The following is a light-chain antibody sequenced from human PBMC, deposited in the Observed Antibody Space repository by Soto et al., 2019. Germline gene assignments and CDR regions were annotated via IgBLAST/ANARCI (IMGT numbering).Light chain of an antibody. J-gene: IGKJ5*01. CDR2: TAS. Sequence: DIQITLSPASLSASVGDRVTITCRASQGISTSLAWYQQKPGAAPKLLMYTASSLQDGVPSRFSGSGSGTDFTLTISSLQPEDFATYYCQHSNTNILPIPFGQGARLEIK. CDR3: QHSNTNILPIP. V-gene: IGKV1-12*01. CDR1: QGISTS.